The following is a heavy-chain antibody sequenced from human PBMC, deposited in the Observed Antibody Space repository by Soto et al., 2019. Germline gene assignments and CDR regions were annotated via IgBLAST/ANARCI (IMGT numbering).Heavy chain of an antibody. CDR3: VRAAKRYFDY. CDR2: IIPVLGPA. V-gene: IGHV1-69*06. Sequence: QVQLVQSGAEVKKPGSSVKVSCKASGGTYNTFAISWVRQAPGQGLEWMGGIIPVLGPALYAQKFQGRVTITADKSTTTAYLELTSLRSEDTAVYYCVRAAKRYFDYWGQGTLVTVSS. CDR1: GGTYNTFA. J-gene: IGHJ4*02.